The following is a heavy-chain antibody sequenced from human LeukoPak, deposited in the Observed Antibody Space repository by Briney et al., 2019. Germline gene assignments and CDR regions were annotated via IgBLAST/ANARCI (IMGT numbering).Heavy chain of an antibody. V-gene: IGHV4-4*02. J-gene: IGHJ5*02. D-gene: IGHD3-10*01. Sequence: PSETLSLTCAVSRGSISSNNWWSWVRQPPGKRLEWIAEYYHSGSTNYNPSLKSRVTISVDKSKNQFSLKLSSVTAADTAMYYCARDSYYFGSGSDNTPYNWFDPWGQGTLVTVSS. CDR1: RGSISSNNW. CDR3: ARDSYYFGSGSDNTPYNWFDP. CDR2: YYHSGST.